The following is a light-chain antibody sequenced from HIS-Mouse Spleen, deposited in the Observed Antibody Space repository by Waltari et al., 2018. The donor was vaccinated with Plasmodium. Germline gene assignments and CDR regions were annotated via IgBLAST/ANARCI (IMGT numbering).Light chain of an antibody. CDR1: QSVSSSY. V-gene: IGKV3-20*01. CDR2: GAS. Sequence: ELVFARSPGTLSFSPGERATLFCSASQSVSSSYLAWYQQKPGQAPRLLIYGASSRATGIPDRFSGSGSGTDFTLTISRLEPEDFAVYYCQQYGSSPPYTFGQGTKLEIK. J-gene: IGKJ2*01. CDR3: QQYGSSPPYT.